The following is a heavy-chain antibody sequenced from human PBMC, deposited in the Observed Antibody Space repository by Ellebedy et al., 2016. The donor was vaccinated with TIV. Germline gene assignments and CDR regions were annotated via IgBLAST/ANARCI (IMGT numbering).Heavy chain of an antibody. V-gene: IGHV3-48*04. J-gene: IGHJ3*02. CDR3: ARGGLSDIVVVVAAPSAFDI. Sequence: GESLKISXAASRFTFSSYSMNWVRQAPGKGLEWVSYISSSSSTIYYADSVKGRFTISRDNAKNSLYLQMNSLRAEDTAVYYCARGGLSDIVVVVAAPSAFDIWGQGTMVTVSS. CDR1: RFTFSSYS. CDR2: ISSSSSTI. D-gene: IGHD2-15*01.